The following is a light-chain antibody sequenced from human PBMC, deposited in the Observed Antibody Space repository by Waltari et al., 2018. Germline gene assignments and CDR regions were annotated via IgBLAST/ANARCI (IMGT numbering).Light chain of an antibody. CDR3: CSYAGSSTVM. J-gene: IGLJ3*02. V-gene: IGLV2-23*02. Sequence: QSALTQPASVSGSPGQSITISCTGTTSNVGNYYLVSWYQQHPGKAPKLIISEVNKRPSGISDRFAGSKSGNTASLTISGLLTEDEADYYCCSYAGSSTVMFGGGTKLTVL. CDR2: EVN. CDR1: TSNVGNYYL.